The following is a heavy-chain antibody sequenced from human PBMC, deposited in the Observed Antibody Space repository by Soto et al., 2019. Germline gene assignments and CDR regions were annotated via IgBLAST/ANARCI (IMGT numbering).Heavy chain of an antibody. V-gene: IGHV4-39*01. CDR1: GGSLTSNSYY. J-gene: IGHJ4*02. CDR3: ARRSTVTYDY. CDR2: FYDSQST. Sequence: QLQLQESGPELVKPSETLSLNCTVSGGSLTSNSYYWGWIRQPPGKGLEWIGSFYDSQSTYFNPSLKSRVTISVETSKNQYSLRLSAVTAADTAVYYCARRSTVTYDYWGQGILVTVSS. D-gene: IGHD4-17*01.